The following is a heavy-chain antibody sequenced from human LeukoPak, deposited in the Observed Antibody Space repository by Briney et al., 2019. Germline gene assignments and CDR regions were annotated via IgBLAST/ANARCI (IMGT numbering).Heavy chain of an antibody. J-gene: IGHJ4*02. D-gene: IGHD3-10*01. CDR2: IPYDGTNK. Sequence: GGSLRLSCAPSGFTFSNYGMHWVRQAPGKGLEWVAFIPYDGTNKYYADSVKGRFTISRDNSKSTLYLQMNSLRAADTALYYCVQGTRRGAITMVRGVIGKPYYFDSWGQGTLVAVSS. CDR1: GFTFSNYG. CDR3: VQGTRRGAITMVRGVIGKPYYFDS. V-gene: IGHV3-30*02.